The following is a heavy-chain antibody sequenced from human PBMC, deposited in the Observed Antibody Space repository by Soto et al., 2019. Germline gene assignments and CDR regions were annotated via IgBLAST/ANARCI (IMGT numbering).Heavy chain of an antibody. D-gene: IGHD3-10*01. Sequence: SGPTLVNPTETLTLTCTVSGFSLSNARMGVSWIRQPPGKALEWLAHIFSNDEKSYSTSLKSRLTISKDTSKSQVVLTMTNMDPVDTATYYCARSITMVRGVIPINWFDPWGQGTLVTVSS. J-gene: IGHJ5*02. CDR1: GFSLSNARMG. CDR3: ARSITMVRGVIPINWFDP. CDR2: IFSNDEK. V-gene: IGHV2-26*01.